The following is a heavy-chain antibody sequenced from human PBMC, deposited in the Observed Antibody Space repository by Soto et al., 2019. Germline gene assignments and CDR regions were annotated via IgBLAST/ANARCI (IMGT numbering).Heavy chain of an antibody. D-gene: IGHD3-9*01. CDR2: IRPSGGST. Sequence: GASVKVSCKASGYSFASYYMHWVRQAPGQGLEWMGIIRPSGGSTTYAQKFQGRVTMTRDTSTSTVYMELSSLRSEDTAVYYCARQPGYYDIMTGYSTYYLDYWGQGTPVTVSS. V-gene: IGHV1-46*01. J-gene: IGHJ4*02. CDR3: ARQPGYYDIMTGYSTYYLDY. CDR1: GYSFASYY.